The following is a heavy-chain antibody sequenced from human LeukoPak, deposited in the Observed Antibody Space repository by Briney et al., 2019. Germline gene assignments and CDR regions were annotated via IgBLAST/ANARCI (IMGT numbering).Heavy chain of an antibody. Sequence: GGSLRLSCAASGFTFNDYAMYWVRQAPGKGLEWVTLISYDGYDKSYADSVRGRFTISRDNSKNTLYLQMNSLRAEDTAVYYCAKDFSSGWGEWGQGTLVTVSS. CDR2: ISYDGYDK. CDR3: AKDFSSGWGE. J-gene: IGHJ4*02. V-gene: IGHV3-30-3*01. CDR1: GFTFNDYA. D-gene: IGHD6-19*01.